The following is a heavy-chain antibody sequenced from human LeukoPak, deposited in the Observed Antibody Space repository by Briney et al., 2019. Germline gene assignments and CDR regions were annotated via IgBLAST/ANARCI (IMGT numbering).Heavy chain of an antibody. CDR3: ATDSVIGYYYY. CDR1: GYTFTSND. Sequence: ASVKVSCKASGYTFTSNDINWVRQATGQGLEWMGWMNSNSGNTGYAQKFQGRVTMTRNTSISTAYMELSSLRSEDTAVYYCATDSVIGYYYYWGQGTLVTVSS. D-gene: IGHD3-22*01. V-gene: IGHV1-8*01. J-gene: IGHJ4*02. CDR2: MNSNSGNT.